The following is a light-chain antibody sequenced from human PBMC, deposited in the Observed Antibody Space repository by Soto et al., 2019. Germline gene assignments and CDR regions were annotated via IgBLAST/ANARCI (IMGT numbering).Light chain of an antibody. J-gene: IGLJ1*01. Sequence: QSALTQPTSVSGSPGQWSTICCTGNHNDIGTYDYVSWYQQHPGRAPRLLIHGVTTRPSGISDRFSASNSGLTPSLPISGLQPEDEADYYCSSFTSNRIYVFGPGTKVTVL. CDR3: SSFTSNRIYV. CDR1: HNDIGTYDY. CDR2: GVT. V-gene: IGLV2-14*03.